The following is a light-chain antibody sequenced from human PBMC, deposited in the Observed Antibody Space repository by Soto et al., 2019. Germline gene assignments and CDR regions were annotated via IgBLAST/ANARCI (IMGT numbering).Light chain of an antibody. CDR1: STDFVSYNR. CDR2: QAS. J-gene: IGLJ1*01. Sequence: QSALTQPPSVSGSPGQSVTISCTGTSTDFVSYNRVSWCQQPPGTAPKLIIYQASNRPSGVPDRFSGSKSGNTASLTSSGLQAADEADYYCTLYTSENTYVFGTGTKLTVL. V-gene: IGLV2-18*01. CDR3: TLYTSENTYV.